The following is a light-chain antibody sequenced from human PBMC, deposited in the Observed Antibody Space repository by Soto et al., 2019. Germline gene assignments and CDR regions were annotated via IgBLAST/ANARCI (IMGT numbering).Light chain of an antibody. J-gene: IGKJ2*01. CDR3: QQYNNWPPYT. V-gene: IGKV3-15*01. CDR2: GAS. CDR1: QSVSSN. Sequence: EIVMTQSPATLSVSPGARATLFCRASQSVSSNLAWYQQKPGQAPRLLIYGASTRATGIPARFSGSGSGTEFTLTISSLQSEDFAVYYCQQYNNWPPYTFGRGTKLEIK.